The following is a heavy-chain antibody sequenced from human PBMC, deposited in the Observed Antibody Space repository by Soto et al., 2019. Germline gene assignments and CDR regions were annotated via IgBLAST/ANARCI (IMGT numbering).Heavy chain of an antibody. J-gene: IGHJ4*01. CDR1: GFSFSSYG. D-gene: IGHD2-15*01. CDR2: ISYDGSKK. CDR3: ARDHHYCSGGSSYFDY. V-gene: IGHV3-30*03. Sequence: GGSLRLSCVVSGFSFSSYGMHWVRQAPGKGLEWVAVISYDGSKKYYADSVKGRFTISRDNSENTLYLQMNSLRAEDTAVYYCARDHHYCSGGSSYFDYWGHGTVVTVSS.